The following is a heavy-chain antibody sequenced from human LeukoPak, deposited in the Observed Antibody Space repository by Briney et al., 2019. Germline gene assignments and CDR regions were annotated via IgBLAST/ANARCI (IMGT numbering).Heavy chain of an antibody. V-gene: IGHV3-23*01. CDR3: VTWGDYDVLTGYYVSDY. Sequence: GASLRLSRAASGFTFSNYAMSWVRQAPGKGLEWVSAITGSGGNTYYADSVKGRFTISRDNSKNTVFLQMNSLRHEDTAIYYCVTWGDYDVLTGYYVSDYWGQGTLVTVSS. CDR2: ITGSGGNT. J-gene: IGHJ4*02. CDR1: GFTFSNYA. D-gene: IGHD3-9*01.